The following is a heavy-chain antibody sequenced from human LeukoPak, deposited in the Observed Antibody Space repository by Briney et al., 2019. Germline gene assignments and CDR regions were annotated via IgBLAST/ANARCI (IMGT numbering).Heavy chain of an antibody. V-gene: IGHV3-30-3*01. D-gene: IGHD6-19*01. J-gene: IGHJ4*02. Sequence: GGSLRLSCAASGFTFSSYAMHWVRQAPGKGLEWVAVISYDGSNKYYADSVKGRFTISRDNSKNTLYLQMNSLRAEDTAVYYCTRVGYSSGWPDYWGQGTLVTVSP. CDR2: ISYDGSNK. CDR3: TRVGYSSGWPDY. CDR1: GFTFSSYA.